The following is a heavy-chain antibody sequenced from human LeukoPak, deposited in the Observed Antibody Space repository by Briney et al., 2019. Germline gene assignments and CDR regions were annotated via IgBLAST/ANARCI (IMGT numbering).Heavy chain of an antibody. CDR1: GGSISSSSYY. V-gene: IGHV4-39*07. J-gene: IGHJ5*02. D-gene: IGHD3-3*01. Sequence: SETLSLTCTVSGGSISSSSYYWGWIRQPPGKGLEWIGSIYYSGSTYYNPSLKSRVTISVDTSKNQFSLKLSSVTAADTAVYYCARQPNYDFWSGYFFSWFDPWGQGTLSPSPQ. CDR3: ARQPNYDFWSGYFFSWFDP. CDR2: IYYSGST.